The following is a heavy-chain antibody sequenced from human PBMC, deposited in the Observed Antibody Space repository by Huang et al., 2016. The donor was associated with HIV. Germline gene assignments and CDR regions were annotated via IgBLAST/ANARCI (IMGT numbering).Heavy chain of an antibody. V-gene: IGHV3-74*01. Sequence: EVQLVESGGGLVQPGGSLRLSCAASGFTFSTYWMHWVRQAPGKGLVGVSRMNSDVLSTSYADSVKGRFTISRDNAKNTLYLQMNSLRAEDTAVYYCARERSSGWAIDYWGQGTLVTVSS. D-gene: IGHD6-19*01. CDR1: GFTFSTYW. J-gene: IGHJ4*02. CDR2: MNSDVLST. CDR3: ARERSSGWAIDY.